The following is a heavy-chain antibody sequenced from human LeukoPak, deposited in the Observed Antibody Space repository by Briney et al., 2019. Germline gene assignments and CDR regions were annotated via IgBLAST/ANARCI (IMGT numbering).Heavy chain of an antibody. CDR2: IRQDGSEK. CDR3: ARALDV. V-gene: IGHV3-7*03. Sequence: GGSLRLSCAASGFTFSDQYIDWVRQAPGKGLEWVANIRQDGSEKYYVASVKGRFTISRDNAKNALFLQMNSLTAEDTAVYYCARALDVWGRGTTVTVSS. CDR1: GFTFSDQY. J-gene: IGHJ6*02.